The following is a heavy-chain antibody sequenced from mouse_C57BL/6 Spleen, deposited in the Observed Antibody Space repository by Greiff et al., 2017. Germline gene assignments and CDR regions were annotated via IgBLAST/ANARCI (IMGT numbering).Heavy chain of an antibody. Sequence: VQLQQSGAELVRPGASVTLSCKASGYTFTDYEMHWVKQTPVHGLEWIGAIDPETGGTAYNQKFKGKAILTADKSSSTAYMELRSLTSEDSAVXYCTRRWSYFDYWGQGTTLTVSS. CDR2: IDPETGGT. CDR1: GYTFTDYE. V-gene: IGHV1-15*01. J-gene: IGHJ2*01. D-gene: IGHD1-1*02. CDR3: TRRWSYFDY.